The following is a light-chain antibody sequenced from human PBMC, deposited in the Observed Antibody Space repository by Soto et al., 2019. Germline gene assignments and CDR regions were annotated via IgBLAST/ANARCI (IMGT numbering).Light chain of an antibody. CDR1: QGIRHD. CDR3: QQYHSYIT. V-gene: IGKV1-17*01. Sequence: EIHMTQSPSSLSASVGDILTITCRASQGIRHDLGWYQQTPGXNPXXLIYAASILQSGVPSRFIVIGSGTDFPLPVSSLKPDDFATYDCQQYHSYITFGQGTRLDIK. J-gene: IGKJ5*01. CDR2: AAS.